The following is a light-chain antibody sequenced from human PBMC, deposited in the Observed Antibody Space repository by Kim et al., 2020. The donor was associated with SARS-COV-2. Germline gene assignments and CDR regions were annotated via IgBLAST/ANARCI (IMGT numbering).Light chain of an antibody. CDR3: QAWDSSTAV. Sequence: VSPGQTASITCSGDKVGDKYACWYQQKPGQSPVLVIYQDSKRPSGIPERFSGSNAGNTATLTISGTQAMDEADYYCQAWDSSTAVFGGGTQLTVL. CDR2: QDS. CDR1: KVGDKY. J-gene: IGLJ3*02. V-gene: IGLV3-1*01.